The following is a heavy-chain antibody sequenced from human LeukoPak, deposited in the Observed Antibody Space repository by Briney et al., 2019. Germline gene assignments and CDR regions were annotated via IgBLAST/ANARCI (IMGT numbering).Heavy chain of an antibody. J-gene: IGHJ6*02. Sequence: ASVKVSCKASGGTFSSYAISWVRQAPGQGLEWMGGIIPIFGTANYAQKFQGRVTITADESTSTAYMELSSLRSEDTAVYYCARRGFMRAPSGMDVWGQGTTVTVSS. CDR2: IIPIFGTA. CDR3: ARRGFMRAPSGMDV. CDR1: GGTFSSYA. V-gene: IGHV1-69*13. D-gene: IGHD3-16*01.